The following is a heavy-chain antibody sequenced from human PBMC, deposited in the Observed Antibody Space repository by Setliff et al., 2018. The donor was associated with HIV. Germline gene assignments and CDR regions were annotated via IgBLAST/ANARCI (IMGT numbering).Heavy chain of an antibody. V-gene: IGHV4-38-2*01. CDR3: ARQLTTLDYFDY. Sequence: SETLSLTCAVSGYLISSGYYWGWIRQPPGKGLEWIGSLSHVGGTYYNPSLKSRVTISIDTSMNQFSLRLTSVTAADTAVYYCARQLTTLDYFDYWGQGTLVTVS. J-gene: IGHJ4*02. CDR1: GYLISSGYY. CDR2: LSHVGGT. D-gene: IGHD4-17*01.